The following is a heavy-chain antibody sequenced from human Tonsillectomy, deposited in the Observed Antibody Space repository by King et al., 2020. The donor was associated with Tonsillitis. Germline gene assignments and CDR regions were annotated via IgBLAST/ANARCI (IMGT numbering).Heavy chain of an antibody. J-gene: IGHJ3*01. Sequence: QLVQSGAEVKKPGASVKVSCKASGYSFTSYTFSWVRQAPGQGLEWMGWISAYNGNTHYAQKFQGRVTLTTDTSASTAYMELRSLRSDDTAMYYCARVRGGRSLLPSFDVGGRGTMVTVSS. CDR3: ARVRGGRSLLPSFDV. V-gene: IGHV1-18*01. CDR2: ISAYNGNT. D-gene: IGHD1-26*01. CDR1: GYSFTSYT.